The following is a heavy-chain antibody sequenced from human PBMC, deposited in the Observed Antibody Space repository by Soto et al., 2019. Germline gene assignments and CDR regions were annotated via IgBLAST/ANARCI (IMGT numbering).Heavy chain of an antibody. CDR3: TRGLYCSSTSCYADYYYYYYMDV. D-gene: IGHD2-2*01. CDR1: GYTFTSYD. Sequence: GASVKVSCKASGYTFTSYDINWVRQATGQGLEWMGWVNPNSGNTGYAQKFQGRVTMTRNTSISTAYMELSSLRSEDTAVYYCTRGLYCSSTSCYADYYYYYYMDVWGKGTTVTVSS. J-gene: IGHJ6*03. V-gene: IGHV1-8*01. CDR2: VNPNSGNT.